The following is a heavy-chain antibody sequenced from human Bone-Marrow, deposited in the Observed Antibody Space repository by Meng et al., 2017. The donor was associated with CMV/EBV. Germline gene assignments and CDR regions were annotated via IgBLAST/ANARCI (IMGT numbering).Heavy chain of an antibody. J-gene: IGHJ4*02. CDR3: ATTTVDFWSGYFDY. D-gene: IGHD3-3*01. CDR2: INHSGDT. Sequence: GSLRLSCAVHGGSFSGYYWSWIRQPPGKGLGWSGEINHSGDTNYNPSLKSRVTISVDTSKNPFSLKLSPVTAADTAVYYCATTTVDFWSGYFDYWGQGTLVTVSS. V-gene: IGHV4-34*01. CDR1: GGSFSGYY.